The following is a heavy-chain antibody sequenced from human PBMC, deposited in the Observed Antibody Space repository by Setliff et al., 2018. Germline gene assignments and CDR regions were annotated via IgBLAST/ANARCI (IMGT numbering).Heavy chain of an antibody. Sequence: GGSLRLSCAASGFTSGNKDIHWVRQAPGKGLEWVALIRYDGRSEYADSVKGRFAMSRDNSKNTLYLQVNSLRGEDTAVYHCAKDPKYRGVWPHPAYFDYWGQGALVTVSS. D-gene: IGHD6-6*01. CDR1: GFTSGNKD. CDR3: AKDPKYRGVWPHPAYFDY. J-gene: IGHJ4*02. V-gene: IGHV3-30*02. CDR2: IRYDGRSE.